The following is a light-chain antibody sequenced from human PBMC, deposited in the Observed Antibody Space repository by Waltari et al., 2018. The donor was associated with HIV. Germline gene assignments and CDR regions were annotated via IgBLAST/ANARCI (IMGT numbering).Light chain of an antibody. CDR3: TSYGGSNNVL. CDR2: EVS. Sequence: QSALTQPPSASGSPGQSVTISCTGTSSAIGAYKYVSWYQQHPGKAPKLIISEVSKRPSGVPDRFSGSKSGNTASLTVSGLQAEDEADYYCTSYGGSNNVLFGGGTKLTVL. V-gene: IGLV2-8*01. CDR1: SSAIGAYKY. J-gene: IGLJ2*01.